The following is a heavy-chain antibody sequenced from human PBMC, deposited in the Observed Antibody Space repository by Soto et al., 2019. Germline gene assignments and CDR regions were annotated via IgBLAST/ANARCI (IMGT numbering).Heavy chain of an antibody. CDR1: GDSVSSNSAA. J-gene: IGHJ6*02. CDR3: ASGYCSGGSCYPGIDYYYGMDV. V-gene: IGHV6-1*01. CDR2: TYYRSKWYN. Sequence: SQTLSLTCAISGDSVSSNSAAWNWIRQSPSRGLEWLGRTYYRSKWYNDYAVSVKSRITINPDTSKNLFSLQLNSVTPEDTAVYYCASGYCSGGSCYPGIDYYYGMDVWGQGTTVTVSS. D-gene: IGHD2-15*01.